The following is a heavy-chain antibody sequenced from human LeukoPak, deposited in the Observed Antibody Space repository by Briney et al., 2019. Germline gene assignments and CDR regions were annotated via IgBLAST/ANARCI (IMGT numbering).Heavy chain of an antibody. V-gene: IGHV4-34*01. J-gene: IGHJ3*02. CDR3: ARPVTGTSYDAFDI. Sequence: SETLSLTCTVSGASISTYYWSWIRQPPGKGLEWIGEINHSGSTNYNPSLKSRVTISVDTSKNQFSLKLSSVTAADTAVYYCARPVTGTSYDAFDIWGQGTMVTVSS. CDR1: GASISTYY. CDR2: INHSGST. D-gene: IGHD1-7*01.